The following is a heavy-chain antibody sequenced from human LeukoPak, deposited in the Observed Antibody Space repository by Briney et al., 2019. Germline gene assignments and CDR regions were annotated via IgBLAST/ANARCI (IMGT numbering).Heavy chain of an antibody. CDR3: ARIFIRNGYSSYFDC. D-gene: IGHD5-18*01. CDR1: GFSISSGHY. J-gene: IGHJ4*02. Sequence: SETLSLTCTVSGFSISSGHYWGWVRQPPGAGLEWIGSVYQSGTTYYNPSLKSRVTTSVDMSKNQFSLRLRPVTAADTAVYYCARIFIRNGYSSYFDCWGQGALVTVSS. V-gene: IGHV4-38-2*02. CDR2: VYQSGTT.